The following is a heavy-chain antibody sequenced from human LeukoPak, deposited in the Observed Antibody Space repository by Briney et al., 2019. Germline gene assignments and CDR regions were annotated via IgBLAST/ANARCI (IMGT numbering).Heavy chain of an antibody. Sequence: PGGSLRLSCAASGFTFSSYGMHWVRQAPGNGLEWVAVIWYDGSNKYYADSVKGRFTISRDNSKNTLYLQMNSLRAEDTAVYYCARERIVATNWFDPWGQGTLVTVSS. J-gene: IGHJ5*02. CDR2: IWYDGSNK. CDR1: GFTFSSYG. CDR3: ARERIVATNWFDP. D-gene: IGHD5-12*01. V-gene: IGHV3-33*01.